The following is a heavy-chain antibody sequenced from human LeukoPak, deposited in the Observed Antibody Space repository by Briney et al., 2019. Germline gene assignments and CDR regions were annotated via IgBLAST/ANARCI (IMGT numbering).Heavy chain of an antibody. CDR1: GFTFSSYS. Sequence: KTGGSLRLSCAASGFTFSSYSMNWVHQAPGKGLEWVSSISSSSSYIYYADSVKGRFTISRDNAKNSLYLQMNSLRAEDTAVYYCARVLRSVYDAFDIWGQGTMVTVSS. CDR3: ARVLRSVYDAFDI. CDR2: ISSSSSYI. V-gene: IGHV3-21*01. D-gene: IGHD5/OR15-5a*01. J-gene: IGHJ3*02.